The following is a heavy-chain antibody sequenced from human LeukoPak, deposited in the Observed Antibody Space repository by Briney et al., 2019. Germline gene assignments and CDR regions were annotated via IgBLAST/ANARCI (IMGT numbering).Heavy chain of an antibody. V-gene: IGHV4-59*01. J-gene: IGHJ6*03. D-gene: IGHD2-15*01. CDR3: ARGSHYYYYMDV. Sequence: SETLSLTCTVSGGSISSYYWNWIRQPPGKGLEWIGYIYYSGSTNYNPSLKSRVTISVDTSKNQFSLKLSSVTAADTAVYYCARGSHYYYYMDVWGKGTTVTVSS. CDR1: GGSISSYY. CDR2: IYYSGST.